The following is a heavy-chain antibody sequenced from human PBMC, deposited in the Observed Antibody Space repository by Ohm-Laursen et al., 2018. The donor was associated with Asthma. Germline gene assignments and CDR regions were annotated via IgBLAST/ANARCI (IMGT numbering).Heavy chain of an antibody. CDR1: GGSFSGYY. V-gene: IGHV4-34*01. Sequence: SETLSLTCAVYGGSFSGYYWSWIRQPPGKGLEWIREINHSGSTNYNPSLKSRVTISVDTSKNQFSLKLSSVTAADTAVYYCARARADYYDYVWGSYRYVFDYWGQGTLVTVSS. J-gene: IGHJ4*02. CDR3: ARARADYYDYVWGSYRYVFDY. CDR2: INHSGST. D-gene: IGHD3-16*02.